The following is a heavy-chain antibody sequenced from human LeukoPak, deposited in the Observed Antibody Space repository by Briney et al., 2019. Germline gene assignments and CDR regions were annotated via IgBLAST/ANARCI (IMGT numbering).Heavy chain of an antibody. D-gene: IGHD3-16*02. V-gene: IGHV3-30*18. Sequence: GGSLRLSCAASRFTFSNYGMHWVRQAPGKGLEWVAVILYDGTIQYYADSVKGRFTISRDNPKNMLFLQMNSLRAEDTAVYYCAKGPDLIGRDYFDYWGQGTLVTVSS. J-gene: IGHJ4*02. CDR2: ILYDGTIQ. CDR1: RFTFSNYG. CDR3: AKGPDLIGRDYFDY.